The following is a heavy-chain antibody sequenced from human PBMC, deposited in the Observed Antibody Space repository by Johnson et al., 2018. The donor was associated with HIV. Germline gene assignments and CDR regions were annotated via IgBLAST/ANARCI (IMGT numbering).Heavy chain of an antibody. D-gene: IGHD6-6*01. V-gene: IGHV3-30*04. CDR1: GFTFSSYA. CDR2: ISYDGSNK. J-gene: IGHJ3*02. CDR3: ASPIEYSSSADAFDI. Sequence: QVQLVESGGGVVQPGRSLRLSCAASGFTFSSYAMHWVRQAPGKGLAWVAVISYDGSNKYYADSVKGRFTISRDNSKNTLYLQMNSLRAEDTAVYYCASPIEYSSSADAFDIWGQGTMVTVSS.